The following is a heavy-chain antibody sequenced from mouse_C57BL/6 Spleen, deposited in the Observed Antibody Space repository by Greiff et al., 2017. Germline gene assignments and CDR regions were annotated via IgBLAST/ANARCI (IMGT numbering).Heavy chain of an antibody. CDR1: GYTFTSYG. V-gene: IGHV1-81*01. CDR2: IYPRSGNT. J-gene: IGHJ4*01. D-gene: IGHD1-1*01. Sequence: VQLQESGAELARPGASVKLSCKASGYTFTSYGISWVTQRTGQGLEWIGEIYPRSGNTYYNEKFKGKATLTADKSSSTAYMELRSLTSEDSAVYFCARGRGSSFLYAMDYWGQGTSVTVSS. CDR3: ARGRGSSFLYAMDY.